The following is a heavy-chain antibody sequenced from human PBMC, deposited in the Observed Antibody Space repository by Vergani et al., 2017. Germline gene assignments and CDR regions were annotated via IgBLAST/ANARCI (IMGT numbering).Heavy chain of an antibody. Sequence: QVQLQESGPGLVKPSETLSLTCAVSGYSISSGYYWGWIRQPPGKGLEWIGSIYHSGSTNYNPALKSRVTISVDTAKNQFPLKLSSVTAADTAVYYCARVGVTDYFDYWGQGTLVTVSS. CDR3: ARVGVTDYFDY. D-gene: IGHD3-10*01. CDR2: IYHSGST. CDR1: GYSISSGYY. J-gene: IGHJ4*02. V-gene: IGHV4-38-2*01.